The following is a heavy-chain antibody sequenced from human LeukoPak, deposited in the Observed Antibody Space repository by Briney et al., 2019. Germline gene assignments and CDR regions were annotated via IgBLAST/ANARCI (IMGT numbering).Heavy chain of an antibody. CDR2: ISAYNGNT. D-gene: IGHD5-12*01. CDR1: GYTFTSYG. Sequence: ASVKVSCKASGYTFTSYGISWVRQAPGQGLEWMGWISAYNGNTNYAQKLQGRVTMTTDTSTSTAYMELRSLRSDDTAVYYCVRIEVATTNFDYWGQGTLVTVSS. J-gene: IGHJ4*02. CDR3: VRIEVATTNFDY. V-gene: IGHV1-18*01.